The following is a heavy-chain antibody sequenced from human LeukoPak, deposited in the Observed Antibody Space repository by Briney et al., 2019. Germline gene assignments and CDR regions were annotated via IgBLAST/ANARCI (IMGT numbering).Heavy chain of an antibody. V-gene: IGHV4-34*01. CDR1: GGSFSGYY. CDR3: ARGGSYYYGSGSSRSYFDY. D-gene: IGHD3-10*01. Sequence: PSETLSLTCAVYGGSFSGYYWSWIRQPPGKGLEWIGEINHSGSTNYNPSLKSRVTISVDTSKNQFSLKLSSVTAADTAVYYCARGGSYYYGSGSSRSYFDYWGQGTLVTVSS. J-gene: IGHJ4*02. CDR2: INHSGST.